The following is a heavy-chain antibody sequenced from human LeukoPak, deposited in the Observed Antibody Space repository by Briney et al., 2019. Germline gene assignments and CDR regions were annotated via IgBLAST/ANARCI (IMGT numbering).Heavy chain of an antibody. D-gene: IGHD2-2*01. CDR3: ARQGGIVVVPAAKDYYYMDV. V-gene: IGHV4-34*01. CDR1: GGSFRGYY. CDR2: INHSGST. J-gene: IGHJ6*03. Sequence: SETLSLTCAVYGGSFRGYYWSWIRQPPGKGLEWIGEINHSGSTNYNPSLKSRVTISVDTSKNQFSLKLSSVTAADTAVYYCARQGGIVVVPAAKDYYYMDVWGKGTTVTVSS.